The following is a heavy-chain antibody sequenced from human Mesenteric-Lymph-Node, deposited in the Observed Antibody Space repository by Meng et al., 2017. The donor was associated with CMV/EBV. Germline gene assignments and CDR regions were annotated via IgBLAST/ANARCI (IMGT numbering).Heavy chain of an antibody. D-gene: IGHD1-14*01. V-gene: IGHV4-34*01. CDR2: INHSGST. CDR1: GGSFSGYY. Sequence: GSLRLSCAVYGGSFSGYYWSWIRQPPGKGLEWIGEINHSGSTNYNPSLKSRVTISVDTSKNQFSLKLSSVTAADTAVYYCARDSLDLKPFYYYYYGMDVWGQGTTVTVSS. CDR3: ARDSLDLKPFYYYYYGMDV. J-gene: IGHJ6*02.